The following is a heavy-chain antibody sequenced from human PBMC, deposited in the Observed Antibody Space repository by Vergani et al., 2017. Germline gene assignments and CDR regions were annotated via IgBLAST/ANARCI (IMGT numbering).Heavy chain of an antibody. V-gene: IGHV4-59*06. Sequence: QVQLQESGPGLVKPSETLSLTCTVSGDSISSYYWSWIRQHPGKGLEWIGYIYYNGNTYYNPSLKSRVTISVDTSKNQFSLNLNSVTAADTAVFYCARRSGGYFDSWGQGILVIVSS. J-gene: IGHJ4*02. D-gene: IGHD3-10*01. CDR3: ARRSGGYFDS. CDR1: GDSISSYY. CDR2: IYYNGNT.